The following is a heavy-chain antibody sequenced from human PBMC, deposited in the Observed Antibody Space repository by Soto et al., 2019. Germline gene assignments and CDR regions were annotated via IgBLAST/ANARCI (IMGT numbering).Heavy chain of an antibody. Sequence: PGGSLRLSCVGSGFTFSSYGMHWVRQAPGKGLECVAVISDTGSSHYYAASVEGRFTISRENSKNTLSLHMDRLRVEDTAVYYCAKDRGGDCPDNSCYFGADYWGQGIPVTVSS. J-gene: IGHJ4*02. D-gene: IGHD2-2*01. V-gene: IGHV3-30*18. CDR2: ISDTGSSH. CDR3: AKDRGGDCPDNSCYFGADY. CDR1: GFTFSSYG.